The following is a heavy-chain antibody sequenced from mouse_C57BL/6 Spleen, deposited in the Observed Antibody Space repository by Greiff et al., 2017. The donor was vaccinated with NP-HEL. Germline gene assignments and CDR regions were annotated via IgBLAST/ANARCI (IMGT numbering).Heavy chain of an antibody. J-gene: IGHJ3*01. Sequence: QVQLKESGPGILQPSQTLSLTCSFSGFSLSTFGMGVGWIRQPSGKGLEWLAHIWWDDDKYYNPALKSRLTSSKDNSKNQVFLKIANVDTADTATYYCARPRYSNYERVGWFAYWGQGTLVTVSA. CDR3: ARPRYSNYERVGWFAY. CDR1: GFSLSTFGMG. D-gene: IGHD2-5*01. V-gene: IGHV8-8*01. CDR2: IWWDDDK.